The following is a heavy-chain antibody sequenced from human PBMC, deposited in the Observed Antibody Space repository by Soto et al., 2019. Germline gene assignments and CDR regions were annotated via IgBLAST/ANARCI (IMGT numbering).Heavy chain of an antibody. Sequence: SETLSLTCAVYGGSFSGYYWSWIRQPPGKGLEWIGEINHSGSTNYNPSLKSRVTISVDTSKNQFSLKLSSVTAADTAVYYCARQLWLRGRAYFDYWGQGTLVTVSS. CDR2: INHSGST. CDR3: ARQLWLRGRAYFDY. D-gene: IGHD5-18*01. V-gene: IGHV4-34*01. J-gene: IGHJ4*02. CDR1: GGSFSGYY.